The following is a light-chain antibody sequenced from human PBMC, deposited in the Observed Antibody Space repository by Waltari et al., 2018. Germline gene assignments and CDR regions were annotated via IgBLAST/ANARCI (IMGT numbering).Light chain of an antibody. CDR1: SMAVGASNF. CDR3: TSYTDSRIFDVV. Sequence: ALTQPASVSGSPEHPITFSSPGPSMAVGASNFVPWYQQHPVKVPNLMIDNVINRPSGVSIRFSGSKSGNTASLTISGLQAEDEADYYCTSYTDSRIFDVVFGGGTRLTVL. J-gene: IGLJ2*01. CDR2: NVI. V-gene: IGLV2-14*03.